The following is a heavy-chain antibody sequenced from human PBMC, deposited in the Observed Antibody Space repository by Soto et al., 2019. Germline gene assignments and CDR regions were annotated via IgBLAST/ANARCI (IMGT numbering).Heavy chain of an antibody. V-gene: IGHV3-30-3*01. CDR3: ARDKSPYSSGWHNRHFDY. Sequence: QVQLVESGGGVVQPGRSLRLSCAASGFTFSSYAMPWVRQAPGKWLEWVAVMSYDGSNKYYSESVKGRFTISRDNSKNTLYLEMNSLRAEDTAVYYCARDKSPYSSGWHNRHFDYWGQGTLVTGSS. J-gene: IGHJ4*02. CDR2: MSYDGSNK. CDR1: GFTFSSYA. D-gene: IGHD6-19*01.